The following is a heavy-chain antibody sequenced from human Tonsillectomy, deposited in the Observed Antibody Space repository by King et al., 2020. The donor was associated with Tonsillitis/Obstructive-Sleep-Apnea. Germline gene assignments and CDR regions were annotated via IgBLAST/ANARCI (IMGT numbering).Heavy chain of an antibody. D-gene: IGHD3-22*01. J-gene: IGHJ4*02. V-gene: IGHV3-64D*06. CDR3: VKDRAQHSSGLYYFDY. CDR1: GFTFSSYA. CDR2: ISSNGGST. Sequence: VQLVESGGGLVQPGGSLRLSCSAPGFTFSSYAMHWVRQATGKGLEYVSAISSNGGSTYYADSVKGRFTISRDNSKNTLYLQMSSLRAEDTAVYYCVKDRAQHSSGLYYFDYWGQGTLVTVSS.